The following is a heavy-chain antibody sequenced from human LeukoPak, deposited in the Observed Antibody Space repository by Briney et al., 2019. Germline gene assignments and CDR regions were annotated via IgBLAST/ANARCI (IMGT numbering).Heavy chain of an antibody. Sequence: PGGSLRLSCAASGFTFSSYAMHWVRQAPGKGLEWVAVISYDGSNKYYADSVKGRFTISRDNSKNTLYLQMNSLRAEDTAIYYCAKTKYGSGQAFDIWGQGTMVTVSS. CDR2: ISYDGSNK. CDR1: GFTFSSYA. V-gene: IGHV3-30*04. D-gene: IGHD3-10*01. J-gene: IGHJ3*02. CDR3: AKTKYGSGQAFDI.